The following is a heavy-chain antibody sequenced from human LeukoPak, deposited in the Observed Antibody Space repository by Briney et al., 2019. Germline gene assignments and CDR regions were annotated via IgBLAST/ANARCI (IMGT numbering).Heavy chain of an antibody. V-gene: IGHV3-7*01. CDR3: ANPGREYDFWSGYYTY. Sequence: GDSLRLSCAASGFTFTKYWMTWVRQAPGKGLEWVGNIKQDGSDKNYMDSVKGRFTISRDNTKNSVYLQMSSLRAEDTAVYYCANPGREYDFWSGYYTYWGQGTLVTVSS. CDR2: IKQDGSDK. J-gene: IGHJ4*02. D-gene: IGHD3-3*01. CDR1: GFTFTKYW.